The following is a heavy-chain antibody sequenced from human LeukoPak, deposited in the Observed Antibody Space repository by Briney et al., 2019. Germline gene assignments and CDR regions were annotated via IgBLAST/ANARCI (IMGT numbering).Heavy chain of an antibody. J-gene: IGHJ4*02. V-gene: IGHV1-18*01. CDR2: ISAYNGNT. Sequence: GSVTVSCKASGYAFTNYGITWVRQAPGQGLEWMGWISAYNGNTNYAQKLQGRVTMTTDTSTSTAYMELRSLRSDDTAVYYCARSGDSSSWYALDYWGQGTLVTVSS. CDR3: ARSGDSSSWYALDY. D-gene: IGHD6-13*01. CDR1: GYAFTNYG.